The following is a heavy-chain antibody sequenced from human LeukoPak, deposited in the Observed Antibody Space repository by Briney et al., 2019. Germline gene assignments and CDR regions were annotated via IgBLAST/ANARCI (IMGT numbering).Heavy chain of an antibody. CDR3: ARQGFEKWFGENWFDP. Sequence: TSETLSLTCTVSGGSISSSSYCWGWIRQPPGKGLEWIGSIYYSGSTYYNPSLKSRVTISVDTSKNQFSLELSSVAAADTAVYYCARQGFEKWFGENWFDPWGQGTLVTVSS. D-gene: IGHD3-10*01. J-gene: IGHJ5*02. CDR1: GGSISSSSYC. V-gene: IGHV4-39*01. CDR2: IYYSGST.